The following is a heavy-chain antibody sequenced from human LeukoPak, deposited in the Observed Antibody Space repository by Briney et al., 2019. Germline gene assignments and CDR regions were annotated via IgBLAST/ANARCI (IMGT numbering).Heavy chain of an antibody. V-gene: IGHV3-73*01. CDR2: IRSKANSYAT. CDR3: TRLPIYDSSGYVDY. Sequence: PGGSLRLSCAASGFTFSDSAMHWVRQAPGKGLEWVGRIRSKANSYATAYAASVKGRFTISRDDSKNTAYLQMNSLKTEDTAVYYCTRLPIYDSSGYVDYWGQGTLVTVSS. D-gene: IGHD3-22*01. CDR1: GFTFSDSA. J-gene: IGHJ4*02.